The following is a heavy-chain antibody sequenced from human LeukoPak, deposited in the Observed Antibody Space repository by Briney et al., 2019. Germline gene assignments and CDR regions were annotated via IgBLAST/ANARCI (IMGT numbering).Heavy chain of an antibody. Sequence: GGSLRLSCAASGSTFSNEMNWVRQAPGKGLEWVSYISSSGSTIYYADSVKGRFTISRDNAKNSLYLQMNSLRAEDTAVYYCAELGITMIGGVWGKGTTVTISS. CDR3: AELGITMIGGV. V-gene: IGHV3-48*03. D-gene: IGHD3-10*02. J-gene: IGHJ6*04. CDR1: GSTFSNE. CDR2: ISSSGSTI.